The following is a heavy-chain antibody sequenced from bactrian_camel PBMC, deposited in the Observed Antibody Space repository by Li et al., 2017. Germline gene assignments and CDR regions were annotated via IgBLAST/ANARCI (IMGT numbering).Heavy chain of an antibody. J-gene: IGHJ4*01. CDR1: GYSVASDC. Sequence: VQLVESGGGSVQAGGSTKLSCRYSGYSVASDCLAWFRQVPGKEREEVARINTVTGGTSYADSVKGRFTISQDSAKTTVYLQMTDLKPEDTAVYYCAFGGWVEHEGRCGSGNQGTQVTVS. CDR2: INTVTGGT. V-gene: IGHV3S63*01. D-gene: IGHD3*01.